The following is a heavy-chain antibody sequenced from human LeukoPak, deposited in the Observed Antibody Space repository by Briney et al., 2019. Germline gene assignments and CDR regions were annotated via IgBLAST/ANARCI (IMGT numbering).Heavy chain of an antibody. V-gene: IGHV1-2*02. Sequence: ASVKVSCKASGYTFSDYYMHWVRQAPGQGLEWMGWINPNSGGTNYAQKFQGRVTMTRDTSISTAYMELSRLRSDDTAVYYCARALTLIRITMIVVVTHSYGMDVWGQGTTVTVSS. CDR3: ARALTLIRITMIVVVTHSYGMDV. CDR1: GYTFSDYY. J-gene: IGHJ6*02. CDR2: INPNSGGT. D-gene: IGHD3-22*01.